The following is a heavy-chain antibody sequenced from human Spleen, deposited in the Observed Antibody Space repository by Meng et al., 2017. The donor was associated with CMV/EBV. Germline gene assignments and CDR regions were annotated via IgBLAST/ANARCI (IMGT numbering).Heavy chain of an antibody. D-gene: IGHD3-22*01. CDR3: ARGPSGYYFDY. V-gene: IGHV4-4*02. Sequence: LTCAVSGGSISSSDYWSWLRQSPGRGLEWIGEVFHSGNTNYNPSLKSRVTISKDKSSNQFSLTPTSVTAADTAVYYCARGPSGYYFDYWGQGTLVTVSS. CDR1: GGSISSSDY. CDR2: VFHSGNT. J-gene: IGHJ4*02.